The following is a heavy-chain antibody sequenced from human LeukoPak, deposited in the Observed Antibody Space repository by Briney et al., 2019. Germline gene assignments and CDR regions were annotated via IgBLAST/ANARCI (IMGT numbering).Heavy chain of an antibody. CDR3: AKGFNYFDY. CDR2: ISGRGGRT. CDR1: GLTFSNYG. V-gene: IGHV3-23*01. Sequence: GGSLRLSCAASGLTFSNYGMSWVRQAPGKGLHWVSGISGRGGRTDYADSVKGRFTISRDNSKNTLYLQMNSLRAEDTAVYYCAKGFNYFDYWGQGTLVTVSS. D-gene: IGHD3-10*01. J-gene: IGHJ4*02.